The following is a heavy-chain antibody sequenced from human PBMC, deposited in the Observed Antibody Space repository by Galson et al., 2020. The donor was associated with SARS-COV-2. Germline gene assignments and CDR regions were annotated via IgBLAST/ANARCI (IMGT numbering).Heavy chain of an antibody. CDR2: IYYSGST. V-gene: IGHV4-31*03. CDR1: GGSISSGGYY. D-gene: IGHD3-22*01. J-gene: IGHJ5*02. Sequence: SETLSLTCTVSGGSISSGGYYWSWIRQPPGTGLEWIGYIYYSGSTYYNPSLKSRVTISVDTSKNQFSLKLSSVTAADTAVYYCARVVISVAGGFDPWGQGTLVTVSS. CDR3: ARVVISVAGGFDP.